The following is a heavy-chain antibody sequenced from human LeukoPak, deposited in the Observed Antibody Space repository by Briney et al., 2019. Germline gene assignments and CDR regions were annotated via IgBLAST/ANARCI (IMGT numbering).Heavy chain of an antibody. CDR3: AGGWEVAGPDY. CDR1: GFTLSSNY. V-gene: IGHV3-53*01. CDR2: IYSGGST. Sequence: GGSLRPSCAASGFTLSSNYMSWVRQAPGKGLEWVSVIYSGGSTYYADSVKGRFTISRDNSKNTLYLQMNSLRAEDTAVYYCAGGWEVAGPDYWGQGTLVTVSS. D-gene: IGHD6-19*01. J-gene: IGHJ4*02.